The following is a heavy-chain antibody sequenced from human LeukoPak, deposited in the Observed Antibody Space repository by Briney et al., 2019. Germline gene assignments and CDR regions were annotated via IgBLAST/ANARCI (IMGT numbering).Heavy chain of an antibody. J-gene: IGHJ6*03. D-gene: IGHD3-10*01. V-gene: IGHV3-7*01. Sequence: PGGSLRLSCAASGFGFSSHWMSWARQAPGKGLEWVANIKQDGSEKYYVDSVKGRFTISRDNAQNSLHLQMNSLRAEDTAVYYCARAPRRGVMDVWGTGTTVSVSS. CDR1: GFGFSSHW. CDR3: ARAPRRGVMDV. CDR2: IKQDGSEK.